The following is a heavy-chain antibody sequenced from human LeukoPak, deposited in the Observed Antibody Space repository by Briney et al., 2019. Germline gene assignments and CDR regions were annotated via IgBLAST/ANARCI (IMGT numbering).Heavy chain of an antibody. CDR3: ARGSGSDYDSSGYYLD. CDR2: ISPYNGDA. CDR1: GYTFSSNG. J-gene: IGHJ4*02. V-gene: IGHV1-18*01. D-gene: IGHD3-22*01. Sequence: ASVKVSCKTSGYTFSSNGVNWVRQAPGQGLEWMGYISPYNGDADYAQKFQGRVTMTTDTSTSTAHMELRGLRSDDTAVYYCARGSGSDYDSSGYYLDWGQRTLVTVSS.